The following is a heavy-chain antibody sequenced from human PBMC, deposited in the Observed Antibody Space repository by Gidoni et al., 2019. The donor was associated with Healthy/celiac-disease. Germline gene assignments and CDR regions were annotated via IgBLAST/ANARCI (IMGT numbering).Heavy chain of an antibody. V-gene: IGHV4-61*01. CDR1: GGSVSSGSYY. J-gene: IGHJ3*02. CDR2: IYYSGST. Sequence: QVQLQESGPGLVKPSETLSLTCTVSGGSVSSGSYYWSWIRQTPGKGLEWIGYIYYSGSTNYNPSLKSRVTISVDTSKNQFSLKLSSVTAADTAVYYCASGDNWNKRVEGHDAFDIWGQGTMVTVSS. CDR3: ASGDNWNKRVEGHDAFDI. D-gene: IGHD1-20*01.